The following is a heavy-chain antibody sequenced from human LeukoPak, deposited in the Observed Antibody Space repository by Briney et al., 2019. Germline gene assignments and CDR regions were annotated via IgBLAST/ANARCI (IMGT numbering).Heavy chain of an antibody. CDR3: AGWNRPQNWFDP. CDR2: IIPIFGTA. Sequence: SVKVSCKASGGTFSNSAISWVRQAPGQGLEWMGGIIPIFGTANYAQKFQGRVTMTTDESTSTTYMELNSLRSEDTAVYYCAGWNRPQNWFDPWGQGTLVTVSS. CDR1: GGTFSNSA. V-gene: IGHV1-69*05. J-gene: IGHJ5*02. D-gene: IGHD1-1*01.